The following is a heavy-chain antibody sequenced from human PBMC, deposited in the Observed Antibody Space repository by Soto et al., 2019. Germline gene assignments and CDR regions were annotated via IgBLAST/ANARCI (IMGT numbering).Heavy chain of an antibody. V-gene: IGHV1-69*02. J-gene: IGHJ4*02. CDR1: GGTFSSYT. CDR2: IIPILGIA. D-gene: IGHD6-19*01. Sequence: ASVKVSCKASGGTFSSYTISWVRQAPGQGLEWMGRIIPILGIANYAQKFQGRVTITADKSTSTAYMELSSLRSEDTAVYYCARLAGLYYFDYWGQGTLVTVSS. CDR3: ARLAGLYYFDY.